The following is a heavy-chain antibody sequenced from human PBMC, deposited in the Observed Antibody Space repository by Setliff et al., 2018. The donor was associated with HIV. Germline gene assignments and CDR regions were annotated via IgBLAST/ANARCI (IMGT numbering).Heavy chain of an antibody. V-gene: IGHV4-38-2*01. J-gene: IGHJ4*02. CDR3: ARFTKDTRLPAAADS. CDR2: TSPGGST. CDR1: GSSLSSDFY. Sequence: SETLSLTCFVSGSSLSSDFYWGWIRQPPGKGLEWIASTSPGGSTYYNPSLRSRIRMSTDRSKNQFSLRLSSVSVADTAVYFCARFTKDTRLPAAADSWGQGALVTSPQ. D-gene: IGHD2-2*01.